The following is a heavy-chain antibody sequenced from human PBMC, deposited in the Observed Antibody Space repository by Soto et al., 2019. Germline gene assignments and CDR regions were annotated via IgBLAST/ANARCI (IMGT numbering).Heavy chain of an antibody. V-gene: IGHV3-9*01. J-gene: IGHJ5*02. CDR1: GFNLDDYA. D-gene: IGHD3-10*01. CDR3: AKGGGVYGSGTRNWFDP. CDR2: ISWNSGSI. Sequence: EVQLVESGGGLVQPGRSLRLSCAASGFNLDDYAMHWVRQGPGKGLEWVSGISWNSGSIVYADSVKGRFTISRDNGXKXXYLQMNSLRPEDTALYYCAKGGGVYGSGTRNWFDPWGQGTLVTVSS.